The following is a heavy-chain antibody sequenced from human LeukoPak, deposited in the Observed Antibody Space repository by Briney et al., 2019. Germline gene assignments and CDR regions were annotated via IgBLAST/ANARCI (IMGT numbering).Heavy chain of an antibody. D-gene: IGHD1-26*01. CDR1: GGTFSSYA. Sequence: SVKVSCKASGGTFSSYAISWVRQAPGQGLEWMGGIIPIFGTANYAQKFRGRVTITTDESTSTAYMELSSLRSEDTAVYYCARVKREPSYYFDYWGQGTLVSVSS. CDR2: IIPIFGTA. CDR3: ARVKREPSYYFDY. V-gene: IGHV1-69*05. J-gene: IGHJ4*02.